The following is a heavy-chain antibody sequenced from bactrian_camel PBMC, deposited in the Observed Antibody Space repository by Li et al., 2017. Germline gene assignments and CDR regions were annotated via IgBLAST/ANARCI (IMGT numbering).Heavy chain of an antibody. CDR1: GYTFADSD. J-gene: IGHJ4*01. V-gene: IGHV3S66*01. CDR3: AAGPGVLCSPGNWERQINY. CDR2: INTDGYH. Sequence: DVQLVESGGGSVQAGGSLRLSCVASGYTFADSDMAWYRQTSGKQCELLSSINTDGYHHYADSVKGRFTISEDSATNTIYLQMNSLTVEDTAMYYCAAGPGVLCSPGNWERQINYWGQGTQVTVS. D-gene: IGHD8*01.